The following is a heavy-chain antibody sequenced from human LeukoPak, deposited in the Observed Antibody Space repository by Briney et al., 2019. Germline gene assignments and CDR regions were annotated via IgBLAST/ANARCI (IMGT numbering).Heavy chain of an antibody. Sequence: GGSLRLSCAASGFTFSNYAMSWVRQAPGKGLEWVSAITGSGGTKWYADSVKGHFTISRDKSKNTLYLQTNSLGVDDTAVYYCAKGGDYDALTDYYDSDCWGQGTLVTVSS. CDR1: GFTFSNYA. CDR3: AKGGDYDALTDYYDSDC. V-gene: IGHV3-23*01. D-gene: IGHD3-9*01. CDR2: ITGSGGTK. J-gene: IGHJ4*02.